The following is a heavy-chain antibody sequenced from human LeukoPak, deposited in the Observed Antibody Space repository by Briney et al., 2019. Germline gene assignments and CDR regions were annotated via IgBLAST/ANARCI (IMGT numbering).Heavy chain of an antibody. J-gene: IGHJ5*02. CDR1: GFTYSSYA. CDR2: ISGSGGST. Sequence: GGSLRLSCAASGFTYSSYAMSWVRQAPGKGLAWVSAISGSGGSTYYADSVKGRFTISRDNSKNTLYLQMNSLRAEDTAVYYCAKHYIAAAGTEYNWFDPWGQGTLVTVSS. D-gene: IGHD6-13*01. CDR3: AKHYIAAAGTEYNWFDP. V-gene: IGHV3-23*01.